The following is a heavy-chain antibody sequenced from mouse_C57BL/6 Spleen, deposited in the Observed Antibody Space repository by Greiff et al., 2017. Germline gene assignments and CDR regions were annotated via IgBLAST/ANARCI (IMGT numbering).Heavy chain of an antibody. Sequence: VQLQQPGAELVKPGASVKMSCKASGYTFTSYWITWVKQRPGQGLAWIGDIYPGSGSTNYNEKLKSKATLTVDTSSSTAYMQLSSLTSEDSAVYYCAKMQTYGTRDYWGQGTAVTVSS. CDR3: AKMQTYGTRDY. CDR1: GYTFTSYW. D-gene: IGHD6-5*01. V-gene: IGHV1-55*01. J-gene: IGHJ4*01. CDR2: IYPGSGST.